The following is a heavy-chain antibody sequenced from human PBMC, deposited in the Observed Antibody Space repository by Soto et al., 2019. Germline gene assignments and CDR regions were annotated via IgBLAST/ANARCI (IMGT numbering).Heavy chain of an antibody. CDR1: GDSVSSNSAT. CDR3: GRAHLGTDRNILEPFDP. J-gene: IGHJ5*02. V-gene: IGHV6-1*01. CDR2: TYYRSKWYY. Sequence: SQTLSLTCAISGDSVSSNSATWNWIRQSPSRGLEWLGRTYYRSKWYYDYAISVKSRITINPDTSRNQFSLQLSSVIPKDTAVYYCGRAHLGTDRNILEPFDPWGQGTLVTVSS. D-gene: IGHD1-1*01.